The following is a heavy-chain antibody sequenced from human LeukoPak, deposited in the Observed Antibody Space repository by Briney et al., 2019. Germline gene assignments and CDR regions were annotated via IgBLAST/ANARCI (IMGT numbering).Heavy chain of an antibody. V-gene: IGHV4-4*07. CDR2: IYTSGST. J-gene: IGHJ5*02. Sequence: SETLSLTCTVSGGSISSHYWSWIRQPAGKGLEWIGRIYTSGSTNYNPSLKSRVTISVDTSKNQFSLKLSSVTAADTAVYYCAREARTYYYDSSGSGFDPWGQGTLVTVSS. CDR1: GGSISSHY. D-gene: IGHD3-22*01. CDR3: AREARTYYYDSSGSGFDP.